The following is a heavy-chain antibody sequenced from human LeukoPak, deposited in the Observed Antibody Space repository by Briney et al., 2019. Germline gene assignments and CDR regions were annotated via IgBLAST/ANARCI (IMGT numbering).Heavy chain of an antibody. CDR3: ARERGDPMGRGVIIKHKYYYYMDV. Sequence: GGSLRLSCAASGFTFSIYWMSWVRQAPGKGLEWVANIKHDGSEEYFVDSVKGRFTISRDNAKSSLYLQMNSLRAEDTAVYYCARERGDPMGRGVIIKHKYYYYMDVWGKGTTVTVSS. J-gene: IGHJ6*03. CDR1: GFTFSIYW. D-gene: IGHD3-10*01. V-gene: IGHV3-7*01. CDR2: IKHDGSEE.